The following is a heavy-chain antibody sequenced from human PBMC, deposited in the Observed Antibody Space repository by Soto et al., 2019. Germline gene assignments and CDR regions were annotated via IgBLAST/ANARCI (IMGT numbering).Heavy chain of an antibody. CDR2: VRSKANSYAT. CDR1: GFTFSGSA. Sequence: PGGSLRLSCAASGFTFSGSAMHWVRQASGKGLEWVGRVRSKANSYATAYAASVKGRFTISRDDSKNTAYLQMNSLKTEDTAVYYCTRFGELRGVIRTLSSARPALYYGMDVWGQGTTVTVSS. CDR3: TRFGELRGVIRTLSSARPALYYGMDV. J-gene: IGHJ6*02. V-gene: IGHV3-73*01. D-gene: IGHD3-10*01.